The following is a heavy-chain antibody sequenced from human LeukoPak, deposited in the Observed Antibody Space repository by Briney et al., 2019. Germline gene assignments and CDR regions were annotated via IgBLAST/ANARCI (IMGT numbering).Heavy chain of an antibody. Sequence: SVKVSCKASGGTFSSYAISWVRQAPGQGLEWMGGIIPIFGTANYAQKFQGKVTITTDESTSTAYMELSSLRSEDTAVYYCARTYGDYGELFFDYWGPGTLVTVSS. D-gene: IGHD4-17*01. J-gene: IGHJ4*02. CDR1: GGTFSSYA. CDR3: ARTYGDYGELFFDY. V-gene: IGHV1-69*05. CDR2: IIPIFGTA.